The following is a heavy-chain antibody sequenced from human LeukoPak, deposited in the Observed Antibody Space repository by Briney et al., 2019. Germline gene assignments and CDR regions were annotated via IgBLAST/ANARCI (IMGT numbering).Heavy chain of an antibody. J-gene: IGHJ4*02. Sequence: SETLSLTCTVSGGSISNYYWSWIRQPPGKGLEWIGYIFYSGSTNYNPSLKSRVTMSLDTSKSHFSLKLSSVTAADTAVYYCARGASPDFWDQGTLVTVSS. CDR3: ARGASPDF. CDR2: IFYSGST. V-gene: IGHV4-59*01. CDR1: GGSISNYY.